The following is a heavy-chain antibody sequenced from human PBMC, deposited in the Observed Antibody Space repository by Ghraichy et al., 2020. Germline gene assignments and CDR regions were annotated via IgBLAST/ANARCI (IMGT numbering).Heavy chain of an antibody. V-gene: IGHV4-34*01. CDR2: INHSGST. D-gene: IGHD2-2*01. CDR1: GGSFSGYY. CDR3: ARGRPAAKKSDCYYMDV. J-gene: IGHJ6*03. Sequence: SETLSLTCAVYGGSFSGYYWSWIRQPPGKGLEWIGEINHSGSTNYNPSLKSRVTISVDTSKNQFSLKLSSVTAADTAVYYLARGRPAAKKSDCYYMDVWGKGTTVTVSS.